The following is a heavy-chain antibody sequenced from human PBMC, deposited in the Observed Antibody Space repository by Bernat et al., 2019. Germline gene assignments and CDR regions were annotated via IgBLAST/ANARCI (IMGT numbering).Heavy chain of an antibody. Sequence: QVQLVQSGAEVKKPGASVKVSCKASGYTFTGYYMHWVRQAPGQGLEWMGCINPNSGGTNYAQKFQGWVTMTMDTSISTAYMELSRLRSDDTAVYYCARDLSYSSSWGEYYFDYWGQGTLVTVSS. CDR3: ARDLSYSSSWGEYYFDY. CDR1: GYTFTGYY. V-gene: IGHV1-2*04. D-gene: IGHD6-6*01. J-gene: IGHJ4*02. CDR2: INPNSGGT.